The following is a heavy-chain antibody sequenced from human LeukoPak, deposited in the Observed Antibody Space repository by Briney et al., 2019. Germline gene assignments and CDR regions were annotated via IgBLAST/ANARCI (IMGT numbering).Heavy chain of an antibody. J-gene: IGHJ4*02. Sequence: AGGSLRLSCAASGFTFSSYAMSWVRQAPGKGLEWVSAISGSGGSTYYADSVKGRFTISRDNSKNTLYLQMNSLRAEDTAVYYCSKGRCSGGSCWIFDYWGQGTLVTVCS. D-gene: IGHD2-15*01. CDR3: SKGRCSGGSCWIFDY. V-gene: IGHV3-23*01. CDR1: GFTFSSYA. CDR2: ISGSGGST.